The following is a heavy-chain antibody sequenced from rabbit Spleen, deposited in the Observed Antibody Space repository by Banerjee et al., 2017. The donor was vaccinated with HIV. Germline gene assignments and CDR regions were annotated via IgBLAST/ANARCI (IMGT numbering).Heavy chain of an antibody. V-gene: IGHV1S33*01. CDR3: ARDNGSGDYIDVYFDL. J-gene: IGHJ4*01. D-gene: IGHD1-1*01. CDR2: MHSGGGTT. Sequence: QEQLEESGGGLVTPGGTLTLTCTASGFSLSSYNMGWVRQAPGKGLEWIGIMHSGGGTTEYATWVNGRFTISSDNAQNTVDLQMNSLTAADTATYFCARDNGSGDYIDVYFDLWGQGTLVTVS. CDR1: GFSLSSYN.